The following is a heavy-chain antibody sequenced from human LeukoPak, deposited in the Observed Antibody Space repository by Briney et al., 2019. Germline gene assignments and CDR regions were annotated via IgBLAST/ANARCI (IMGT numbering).Heavy chain of an antibody. V-gene: IGHV3-7*01. CDR3: ARARLMVYAVGLNY. Sequence: SGGSLRLSCAASGFTFSSYWMSWVRQAPGKGLEWVANIKQDGSEKYYVDSVKGRFTISRDNAKNSLYLQMNSLRAEDTAVYYCARARLMVYAVGLNYWGQGTLVTVSS. CDR2: IKQDGSEK. CDR1: GFTFSSYW. D-gene: IGHD2-8*01. J-gene: IGHJ4*02.